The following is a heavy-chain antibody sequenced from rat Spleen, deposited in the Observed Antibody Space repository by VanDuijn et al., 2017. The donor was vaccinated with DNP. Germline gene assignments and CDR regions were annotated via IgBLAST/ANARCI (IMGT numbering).Heavy chain of an antibody. CDR2: ISTVGNNA. CDR3: AREQHYHFDY. CDR1: GFTFSDYN. D-gene: IGHD1-10*01. Sequence: EVRLVESGGGLVQPGRSLKLSCAASGFTFSDYNMAWVRQAPKKGLEWVASISTVGNNAYYRDSVKGRFTISRDNAESSLYLQMNSLKSEDTATYYCAREQHYHFDYWGQGVMVTVSS. J-gene: IGHJ2*01. V-gene: IGHV5-25*01.